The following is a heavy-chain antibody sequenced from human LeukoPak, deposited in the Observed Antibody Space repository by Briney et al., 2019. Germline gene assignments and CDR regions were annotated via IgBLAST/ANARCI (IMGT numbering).Heavy chain of an antibody. CDR3: AREFYYGGRNWFDP. D-gene: IGHD4-23*01. J-gene: IGHJ5*02. CDR1: GGTFSRYA. Sequence: GASVKVSCKASGGTFSRYAISWVRQAPGQGLEWMGGIIPIFGTANYAQKFQGRVTITADESTSTAYMELSSLRSEDTAVYYCAREFYYGGRNWFDPWGQGTLVTVSS. V-gene: IGHV1-69*13. CDR2: IIPIFGTA.